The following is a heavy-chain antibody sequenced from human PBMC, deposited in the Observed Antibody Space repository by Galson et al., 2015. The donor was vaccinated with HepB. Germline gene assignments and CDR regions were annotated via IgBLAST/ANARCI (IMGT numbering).Heavy chain of an antibody. V-gene: IGHV2-70*01. Sequence: PALVKPTQTLTLTCTFSGFSLSTSGMCVSWIRQPPGKALEWLALIDWDDDKYYSTSLKTRLTISKDTSKNQVVLTMTNMDPVDTATYYCARAQRKYSSGWLDLDVWGQGTTVTVSS. CDR3: ARAQRKYSSGWLDLDV. D-gene: IGHD6-19*01. J-gene: IGHJ6*02. CDR1: GFSLSTSGMC. CDR2: IDWDDDK.